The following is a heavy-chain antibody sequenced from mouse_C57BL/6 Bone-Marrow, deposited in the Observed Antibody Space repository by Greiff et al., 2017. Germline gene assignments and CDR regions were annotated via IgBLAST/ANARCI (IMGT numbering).Heavy chain of an antibody. V-gene: IGHV1-85*01. J-gene: IGHJ3*01. CDR3: ARDWFAY. Sequence: VKLMESGPELVKPGASVKLSCKASGYTFTSYDIKWVKKRPGQGLEWIGWIYPRDGSTKYNEKFKGKATLTVDTSSSTPYMELHSLTSEDSAVYFCARDWFAYWGQGTLVTVSA. CDR1: GYTFTSYD. CDR2: IYPRDGST.